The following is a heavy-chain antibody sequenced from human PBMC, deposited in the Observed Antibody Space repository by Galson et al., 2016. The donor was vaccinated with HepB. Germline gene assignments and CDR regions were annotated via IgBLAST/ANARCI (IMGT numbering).Heavy chain of an antibody. CDR1: GGSISSRNYY. D-gene: IGHD3-3*01. CDR2: IYHSGSGST. V-gene: IGHV4-39*07. J-gene: IGHJ4*02. Sequence: LSLTCTVSGGSISSRNYYWGWIRQPPGKGLEWIGCIYHSGSGSTNYNPSLKSRVTMSGDTAKNRFSLRLSSVTAADTAVYYCARVGRLDFWSGYYVPPFDYWGQGTLVTVSS. CDR3: ARVGRLDFWSGYYVPPFDY.